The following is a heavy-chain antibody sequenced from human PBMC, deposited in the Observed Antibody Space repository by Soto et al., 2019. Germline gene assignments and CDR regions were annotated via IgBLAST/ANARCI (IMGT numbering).Heavy chain of an antibody. Sequence: QVQLVQSGGEVKEPGASVKVSCKASGYRFSRYGINWVRQAPGHGLEWMGWVSTYDGNTQYAQKFQGRITMTTDTSTNTVYLELRSLTSDDTAVYYCARDEEDANLMIVVLPGDYWGQGTLVSVSS. V-gene: IGHV1-18*01. J-gene: IGHJ4*02. CDR3: ARDEEDANLMIVVLPGDY. CDR2: VSTYDGNT. D-gene: IGHD2-21*01. CDR1: GYRFSRYG.